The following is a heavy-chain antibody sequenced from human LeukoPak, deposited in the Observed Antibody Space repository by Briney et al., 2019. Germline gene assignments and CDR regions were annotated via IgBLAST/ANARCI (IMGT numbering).Heavy chain of an antibody. Sequence: GGSLRLSCTTSGFTFSGYVLTWVRQAPGKGLEWVSFIRTGGTTEYAASVKGRFTISRDDSKSIAYLQMNSLEAEDTAVYYCTRWVVNSNLDYWGQGTLVTVSS. V-gene: IGHV3-49*04. J-gene: IGHJ4*02. CDR1: GFTFSGYV. CDR3: TRWVVNSNLDY. CDR2: IRTGGTT. D-gene: IGHD5-18*01.